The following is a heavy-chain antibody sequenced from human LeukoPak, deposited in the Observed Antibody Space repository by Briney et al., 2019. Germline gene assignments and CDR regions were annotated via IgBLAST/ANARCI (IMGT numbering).Heavy chain of an antibody. D-gene: IGHD4-17*01. V-gene: IGHV4-39*01. CDR2: IYYSGST. CDR1: GGSISSSSYY. J-gene: IGHJ4*02. Sequence: PSETLSLTCTVSGGSISSSSYYWGWIPQPPGKGLEWIGSIYYSGSTYYNPSLKSRVTISVDTSKNQFSLKLSSVTAADTAVYYCATTTGPAYYVDYWGQGTLVTVSS. CDR3: ATTTGPAYYVDY.